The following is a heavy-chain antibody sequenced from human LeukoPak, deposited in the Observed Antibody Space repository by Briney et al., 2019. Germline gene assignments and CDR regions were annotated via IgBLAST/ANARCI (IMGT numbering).Heavy chain of an antibody. J-gene: IGHJ4*02. CDR1: GGSLSGYY. Sequence: PSETLSLTCAVSGGSLSGYYWSWIRQPPGKGLEWIGEINHSGSTNYNPSLKSRVTISVDTSKNQFSLKLSSVTAADTAVYYCARGRSSSWYYYWGQGTLVTVSS. D-gene: IGHD6-13*01. CDR3: ARGRSSSWYYY. CDR2: INHSGST. V-gene: IGHV4-34*01.